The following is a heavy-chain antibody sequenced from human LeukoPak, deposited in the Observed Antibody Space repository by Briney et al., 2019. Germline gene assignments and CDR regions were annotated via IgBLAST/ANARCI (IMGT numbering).Heavy chain of an antibody. J-gene: IGHJ4*02. CDR2: ISYSGTP. V-gene: IGHV4-59*01. CDR3: AGQQSGRPFDY. Sequence: SDTLSLTCTVSGVAITTYDWTWIRQSPGKGLEWLGYISYSGTPTYSPPLTRRVTISIDPSKNQYSLKLSYVTSAHTDVYYCAGQQSGRPFDYWGQGALVTVSS. CDR1: GVAITTYD. D-gene: IGHD3-3*01.